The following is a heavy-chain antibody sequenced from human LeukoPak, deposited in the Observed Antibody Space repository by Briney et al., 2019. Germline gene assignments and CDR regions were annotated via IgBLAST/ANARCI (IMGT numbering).Heavy chain of an antibody. J-gene: IGHJ6*02. CDR1: GFTFSSYS. Sequence: PGGSLRLSCAASGFTFSSYSMNWVRQAPGKGLEWVSSISSRSSYIYYADSVKGRFTISRDNAKNSLYLQMNSLRAEDTAVYYCARDEGIAPRGGDVWGQGTTVTVSS. D-gene: IGHD6-13*01. CDR3: ARDEGIAPRGGDV. V-gene: IGHV3-21*01. CDR2: ISSRSSYI.